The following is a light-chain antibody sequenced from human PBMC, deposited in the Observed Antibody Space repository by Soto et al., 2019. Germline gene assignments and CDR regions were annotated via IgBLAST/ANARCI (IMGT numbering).Light chain of an antibody. Sequence: DIQMTQSPDSLAVSLGERATINCKSSQSVSYSSDKRNCLAWYQQKPGLPPKLLIYWASTRESGVPDRFSGTVSGTDFTLTISSLQAEDVAVYYCQQYYSSPLTFGGGTKVEIK. CDR3: QQYYSSPLT. CDR1: QSVSYSSDKRNC. V-gene: IGKV4-1*01. J-gene: IGKJ4*01. CDR2: WAS.